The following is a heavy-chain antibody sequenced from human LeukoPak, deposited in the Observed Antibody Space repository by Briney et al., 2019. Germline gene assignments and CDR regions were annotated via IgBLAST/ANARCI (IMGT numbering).Heavy chain of an antibody. J-gene: IGHJ3*02. CDR3: AKTRRDYGDYDDAFDI. CDR1: GFTFSSYA. Sequence: GGSLRLSCEASGFTFSSYAMSWVRQAPGKGLEWVSAISGSGGSTYYADSVKGRFTISRDNSKNTLYLQMNSLRAEDTAVYYCAKTRRDYGDYDDAFDIWGQGTMVTVSS. D-gene: IGHD4-17*01. V-gene: IGHV3-23*01. CDR2: ISGSGGST.